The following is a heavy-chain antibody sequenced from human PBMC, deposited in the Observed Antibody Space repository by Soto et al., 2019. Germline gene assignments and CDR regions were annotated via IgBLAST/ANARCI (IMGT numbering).Heavy chain of an antibody. Sequence: GGSLRLSCAASGFSFSSYAMHWVRQAPGKGLEYVSVISPNGGSTYHSDSVKDRFTISRDNSKNTLYLQMGSLRAEDMAVYYCARAGFYYGSGSYGYGMDFWGQGTSVTVS. J-gene: IGHJ6*02. CDR3: ARAGFYYGSGSYGYGMDF. V-gene: IGHV3-64*02. CDR2: ISPNGGST. CDR1: GFSFSSYA. D-gene: IGHD3-10*01.